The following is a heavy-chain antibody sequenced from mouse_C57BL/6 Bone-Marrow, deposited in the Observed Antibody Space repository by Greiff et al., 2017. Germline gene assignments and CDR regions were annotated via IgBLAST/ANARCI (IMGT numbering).Heavy chain of an antibody. J-gene: IGHJ2*01. CDR3: ARGYLDY. Sequence: EVMLVESGGGLVKPGGSLKLSCAASGFTFSDYGMHWVRQAPEKGLEWVAYISSGSSTIYYADTVKGRFTISRDNATNTLFLQMTSLKSEDTAMYYCARGYLDYWGQGTTLTVSS. D-gene: IGHD2-2*01. CDR1: GFTFSDYG. V-gene: IGHV5-17*01. CDR2: ISSGSSTI.